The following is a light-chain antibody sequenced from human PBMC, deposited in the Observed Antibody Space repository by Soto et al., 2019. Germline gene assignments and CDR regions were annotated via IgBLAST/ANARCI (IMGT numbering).Light chain of an antibody. J-gene: IGKJ1*01. CDR2: GAS. CDR1: QSVNAN. V-gene: IGKV3-15*01. Sequence: EVVMTQSAATLSVSPGERATLSCRASQSVNANLAWYQQKPGQAPRLLIHGASNRATGIPARFSGSGFGTEFILTISSLQSEDFAVYYCQPYNTWLWTFGQGTKVEI. CDR3: QPYNTWLWT.